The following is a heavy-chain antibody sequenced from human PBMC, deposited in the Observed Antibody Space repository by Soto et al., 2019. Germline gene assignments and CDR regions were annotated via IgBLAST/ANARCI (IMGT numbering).Heavy chain of an antibody. D-gene: IGHD3-10*01. J-gene: IGHJ4*02. CDR3: ARLQYYYTSGSSLYYFDY. Sequence: LSLTCAVSGGSISGSNWLSWVRQPPGKGLEWIGEIYHSGSTTYNPSLKSRVTISVDKSKNQFSLKLVSVTAADTAVYYCARLQYYYTSGSSLYYFDYWGQGALVTVSS. CDR1: GGSISGSNW. V-gene: IGHV4-4*02. CDR2: IYHSGST.